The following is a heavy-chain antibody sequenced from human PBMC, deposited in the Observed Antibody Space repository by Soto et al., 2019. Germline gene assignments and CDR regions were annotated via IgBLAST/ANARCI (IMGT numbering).Heavy chain of an antibody. CDR2: IWHDGSNK. Sequence: GGSLRLSCAASGLTFNNYGMHWVRQAPGKGLEWVALIWHDGSNKGYADSVKGRFTISRDNSKNTLNLQMNSLRVEDTAVYYCTRAAIKGELLDYWGQGTQVTVSS. V-gene: IGHV3-33*01. CDR3: TRAAIKGELLDY. D-gene: IGHD1-26*01. CDR1: GLTFNNYG. J-gene: IGHJ4*02.